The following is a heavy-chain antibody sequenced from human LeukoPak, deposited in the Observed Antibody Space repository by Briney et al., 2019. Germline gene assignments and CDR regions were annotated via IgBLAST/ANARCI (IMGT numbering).Heavy chain of an antibody. CDR1: GFTFSSYW. D-gene: IGHD7-27*01. J-gene: IGHJ4*02. CDR2: IMSDASST. CDR3: ARGPLGTGEIDY. Sequence: GGSLRLSCAASGFTFSSYWMHWARHAPGKGLVWVSRIMSDASSTLSADSVKGRFTISRDNAKNTLYLQMNSLTVEDTGLYYCARGPLGTGEIDYWGQGTLVTVSS. V-gene: IGHV3-74*01.